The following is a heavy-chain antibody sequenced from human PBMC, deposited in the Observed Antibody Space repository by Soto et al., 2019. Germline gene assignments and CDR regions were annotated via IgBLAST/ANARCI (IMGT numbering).Heavy chain of an antibody. D-gene: IGHD2-15*01. J-gene: IGHJ6*02. CDR1: GFTFTNYA. CDR3: AKDFGDIVVVVLAPYGMDV. V-gene: IGHV3-23*01. CDR2: ISGSGEST. Sequence: GGSLRLSCAASGFTFTNYAMNWVRQAPGKGLEWVSVISGSGESTYYADSVKGRFTISRDNYKNTLYLQMNSLRAEDTAVYFCAKDFGDIVVVVLAPYGMDVWGQGTTVTVSS.